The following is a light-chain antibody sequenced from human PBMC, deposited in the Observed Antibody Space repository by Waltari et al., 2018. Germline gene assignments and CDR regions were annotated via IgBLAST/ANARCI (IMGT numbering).Light chain of an antibody. CDR3: QSYDSSLSGWV. CDR1: STNSGAGSD. Sequence: QSVLTQPPSVSGAPGQRVTISSTGSSTNSGAGSDLNWYQQLPRTAPNLLLYCNSNRPSGVPDRFSASKSGTSASLAITGLQAEDEADYYCQSYDSSLSGWVFGGGTKLTVL. CDR2: CNS. J-gene: IGLJ3*02. V-gene: IGLV1-40*01.